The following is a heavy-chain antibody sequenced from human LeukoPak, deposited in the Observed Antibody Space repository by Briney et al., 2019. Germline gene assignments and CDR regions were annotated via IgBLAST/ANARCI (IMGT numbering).Heavy chain of an antibody. Sequence: PGGFLRLSCAASGFTFSSYGMHWVRQAPGKGLEWVAVISYDGSNKYYADSVKGRFTISRDNSKNTLYLQMNSLRAEDTAVYYCAKGARGYSYGGHRPPLYYWGQGTLVTVSS. J-gene: IGHJ4*02. CDR2: ISYDGSNK. CDR3: AKGARGYSYGGHRPPLYY. V-gene: IGHV3-30*18. D-gene: IGHD5-18*01. CDR1: GFTFSSYG.